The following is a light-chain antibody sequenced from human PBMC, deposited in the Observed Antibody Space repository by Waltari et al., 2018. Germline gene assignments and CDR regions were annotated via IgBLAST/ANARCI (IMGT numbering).Light chain of an antibody. CDR2: RDN. CDR3: ASWDFRLTVWV. CDR1: RSNVGSNH. J-gene: IGLJ3*02. Sequence: QSVLTQPPSASGTHGPKVSISCSGGRSNVGSNHATWYQHFPGSAPTLLFYRDNQRHSGVPARFSVSKSGTSASLSISDLRPEDEADYYCASWDFRLTVWVFGGGSRLTVL. V-gene: IGLV1-47*01.